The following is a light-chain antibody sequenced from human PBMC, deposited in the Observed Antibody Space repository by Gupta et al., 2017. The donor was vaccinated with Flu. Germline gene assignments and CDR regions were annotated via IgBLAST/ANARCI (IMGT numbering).Light chain of an antibody. CDR2: DAS. CDR1: QDVGRY. CDR3: QQRITWPLT. J-gene: IGKJ4*01. Sequence: EIAFTPSPAALSVSPGARATLSCRASQDVGRYLAWYQFKPGQAPRLLIYDASNRATGIPARFSGGGSGTDFTLTISSLEPEDFAVYYCQQRITWPLTFGGGTKVEIK. V-gene: IGKV3-11*01.